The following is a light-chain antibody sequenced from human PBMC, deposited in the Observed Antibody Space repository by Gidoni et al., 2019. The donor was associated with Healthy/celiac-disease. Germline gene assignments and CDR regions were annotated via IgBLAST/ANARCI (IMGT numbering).Light chain of an antibody. CDR3: AAWDDSLSGQGV. J-gene: IGLJ3*02. CDR2: RNN. Sequence: QSVLTQPPSASGTPGQRVTISCSGSSSNIVSNYVYWYQQLPGTAPKLLIYRNNQRPSGVPDRFSGSKSGTSASLAISGLRSEDEADYYCAAWDDSLSGQGVFGGGTKLTVL. CDR1: SSNIVSNY. V-gene: IGLV1-47*01.